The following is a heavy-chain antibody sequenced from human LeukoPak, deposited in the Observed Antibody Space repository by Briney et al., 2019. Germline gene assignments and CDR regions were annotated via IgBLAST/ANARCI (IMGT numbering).Heavy chain of an antibody. CDR1: GGSISTYY. D-gene: IGHD2-15*01. J-gene: IGHJ4*02. V-gene: IGHV4-59*01. CDR3: ASGYCSGGSCYSIDY. Sequence: SETLSLTCTVSGGSISTYYWTWIRQPPGNRLEWIGYIYYSGSTNYNPSVKNRVTISVDTSKNQFSLKLNSVTAADTAVYYCASGYCSGGSCYSIDYWGQGTLVTVSS. CDR2: IYYSGST.